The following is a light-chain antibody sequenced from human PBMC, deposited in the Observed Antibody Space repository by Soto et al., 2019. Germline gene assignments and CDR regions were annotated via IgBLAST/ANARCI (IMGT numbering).Light chain of an antibody. CDR1: QGISSY. Sequence: DIQLTQSPSFLSASVGDGVTITCRASQGISSYLAWYQQEPGKAPKLLIYAASTLQSGVPSRFSGSGSGTEFTLTISSLQPEDFATYYCQQLNNYPLTFGQGTKLEIK. V-gene: IGKV1-9*01. CDR3: QQLNNYPLT. J-gene: IGKJ2*01. CDR2: AAS.